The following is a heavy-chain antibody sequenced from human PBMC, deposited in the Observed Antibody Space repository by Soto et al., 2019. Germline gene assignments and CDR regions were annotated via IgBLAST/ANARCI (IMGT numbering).Heavy chain of an antibody. CDR1: GFIFENFG. J-gene: IGHJ5*02. CDR3: AKNQGVELVPLATVDWFDP. Sequence: GWSLRLSCAASGFIFENFGMSWVRQAPGKWLEWISSISGSGFKKYYADSVKGRFTISRDNSKSTVYLELNNLSAEDTAVYHCAKNQGVELVPLATVDWFDPWGQGSVVTVSS. V-gene: IGHV3-23*01. CDR2: ISGSGFKK. D-gene: IGHD1-26*01.